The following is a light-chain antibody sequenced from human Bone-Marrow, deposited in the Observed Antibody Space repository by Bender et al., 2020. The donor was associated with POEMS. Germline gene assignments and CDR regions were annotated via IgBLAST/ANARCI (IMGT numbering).Light chain of an antibody. V-gene: IGLV2-23*01. CDR1: SSDVGAYNL. Sequence: QSALTQPASVSGSPGQSITISCTGASSDVGAYNLVSWYQQHPGKAPKLILFDGTERPSGISNRFSGSMSDNTASLTISGLQAEDEAHYYCGSYAGSYSLELLFGGGTKLTVL. CDR3: GSYAGSYSLELL. CDR2: DGT. J-gene: IGLJ2*01.